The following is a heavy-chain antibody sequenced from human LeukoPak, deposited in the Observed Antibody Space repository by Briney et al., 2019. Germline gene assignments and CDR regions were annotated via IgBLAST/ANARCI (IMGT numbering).Heavy chain of an antibody. CDR3: AILPATDTYYYDNSGYYRPGVH. D-gene: IGHD3-22*01. Sequence: PSETLSLTCTVSGGSVSSSHYYWGWIRQPPGKGLEWIGSIYYTGSTYYNLSLKSRVTISVDTSKNQFSLKLRFATAADTAVYYCAILPATDTYYYDNSGYYRPGVHWGQGTLVTVSS. J-gene: IGHJ4*02. CDR1: GGSVSSSHYY. V-gene: IGHV4-39*07. CDR2: IYYTGST.